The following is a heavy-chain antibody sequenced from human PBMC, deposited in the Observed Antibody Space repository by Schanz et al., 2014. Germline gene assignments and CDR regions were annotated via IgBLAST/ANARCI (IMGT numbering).Heavy chain of an antibody. V-gene: IGHV4-59*11. J-gene: IGHJ3*02. Sequence: QVQLQQSGPRLVKPSETLSLTCTVSGVSISSHFWNWIRQPPGKGLEWIGYIHSSGATIYNPSFKSRLAISIDRSKNQFSPKLNSVTAADTAVYFCAGLELSRGDDIWGQGTMVTVSS. CDR3: AGLELSRGDDI. CDR1: GVSISSHF. CDR2: IHSSGAT. D-gene: IGHD1-1*01.